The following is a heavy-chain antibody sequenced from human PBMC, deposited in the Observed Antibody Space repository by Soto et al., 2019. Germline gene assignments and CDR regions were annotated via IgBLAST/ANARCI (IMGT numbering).Heavy chain of an antibody. CDR3: AVDAYGDYEVRNAFDI. CDR2: ISSSSSTI. Sequence: EVQLVESGGGLVQPGGSLRLSCAASGFTFSSYSMNWVRQAPGKGLEWVSYISSSSSTIYYADSVKGRFTISRDNAKNSLYLQMNSLRAEDTAVYYCAVDAYGDYEVRNAFDIWGQGTMVTVSS. V-gene: IGHV3-48*01. J-gene: IGHJ3*02. D-gene: IGHD4-17*01. CDR1: GFTFSSYS.